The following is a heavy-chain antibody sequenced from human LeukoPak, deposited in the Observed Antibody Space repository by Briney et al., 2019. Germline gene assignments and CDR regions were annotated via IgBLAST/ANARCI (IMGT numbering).Heavy chain of an antibody. Sequence: SETLSLTCTVSGFSINTGGYSWNWIRQPPGQGLEWIGSIYHRESTSYTPSLASRVTISLDTSENQFSLKLSSVAAADTAVYYCARDRGSGYFDYWGQGALVTVSS. V-gene: IGHV4-30-2*01. CDR1: GFSINTGGYS. CDR3: ARDRGSGYFDY. CDR2: IYHREST. J-gene: IGHJ4*02. D-gene: IGHD3-10*01.